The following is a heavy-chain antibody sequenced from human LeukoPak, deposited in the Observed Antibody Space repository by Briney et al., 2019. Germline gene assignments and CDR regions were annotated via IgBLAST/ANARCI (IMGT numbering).Heavy chain of an antibody. CDR3: ARDQGVRCSGGSCTAFDI. CDR1: GFTFNSYT. V-gene: IGHV3-21*01. Sequence: PGGSLRLSCAASGFTFNSYTVNWVRQVPGKGLEWVSSISSSSSYIYYSDSVKGRFTISRDNAKNSLYLRMNSLRAEDTAVYYCARDQGVRCSGGSCTAFDIWGQGTMVTVSS. J-gene: IGHJ3*02. CDR2: ISSSSSYI. D-gene: IGHD2-15*01.